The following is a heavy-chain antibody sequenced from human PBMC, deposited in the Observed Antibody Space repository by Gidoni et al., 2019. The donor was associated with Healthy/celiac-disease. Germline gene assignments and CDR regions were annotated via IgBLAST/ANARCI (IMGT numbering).Heavy chain of an antibody. J-gene: IGHJ4*02. Sequence: EVQLVESGGGLVQPGRSLRLSCAASRFTFADYAMHGVRQDPGKGLEWVSGISWNSGSIGYADSVKGRFTISRDNAKNSLYLQMNSLRAEDTALYYCAKDMASYYDSSIDYWGQGTLVTVSS. CDR2: ISWNSGSI. V-gene: IGHV3-9*01. CDR1: RFTFADYA. D-gene: IGHD3-22*01. CDR3: AKDMASYYDSSIDY.